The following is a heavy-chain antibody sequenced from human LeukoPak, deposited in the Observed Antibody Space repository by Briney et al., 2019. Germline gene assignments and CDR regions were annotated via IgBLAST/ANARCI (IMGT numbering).Heavy chain of an antibody. J-gene: IGHJ4*02. V-gene: IGHV3-48*03. CDR3: AREGQQLEYYFDY. D-gene: IGHD6-13*01. CDR2: ISSSGSTI. CDR1: GFTFSSYE. Sequence: GGSLRLSCAASGFTFSSYEMNWVRQAPGKGLEWVSYISSSGSTIYYADSVKGRFTISRDNAKSSLYLQMNSLRAEDTAVYYCAREGQQLEYYFDYWGQGTLVTVSS.